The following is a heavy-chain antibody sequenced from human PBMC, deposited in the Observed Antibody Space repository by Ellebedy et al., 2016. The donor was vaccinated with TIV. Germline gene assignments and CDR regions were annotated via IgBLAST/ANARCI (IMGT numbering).Heavy chain of an antibody. Sequence: GESLKISXAASGFNFSSYAMSWVRQAPGRGLEWVSGISTSGTRTYYADSVKGRFTISRDNSKNTLYLQMNSLRAEDTAVYSCAKDRPRANDAFDIWGQGTMVSVSS. V-gene: IGHV3-23*01. CDR2: ISTSGTRT. CDR3: AKDRPRANDAFDI. J-gene: IGHJ3*02. CDR1: GFNFSSYA.